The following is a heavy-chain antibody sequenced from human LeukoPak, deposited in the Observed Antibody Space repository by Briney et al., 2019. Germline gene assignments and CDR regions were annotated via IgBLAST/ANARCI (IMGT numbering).Heavy chain of an antibody. Sequence: ASETLSLTCTVSGYSISSGYYWGWIRQPPGKGLEWIGSIYHSGSTYYNPSLKSRVTISVDTSKNQFSLKLSSVTAADTAVYYCARDRVGATSHGSFDLWGRGTLVTVSS. CDR3: ARDRVGATSHGSFDL. V-gene: IGHV4-38-2*02. CDR1: GYSISSGYY. D-gene: IGHD1-26*01. CDR2: IYHSGST. J-gene: IGHJ2*01.